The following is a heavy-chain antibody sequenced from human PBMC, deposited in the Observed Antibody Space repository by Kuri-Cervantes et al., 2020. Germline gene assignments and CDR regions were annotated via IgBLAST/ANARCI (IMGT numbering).Heavy chain of an antibody. Sequence: SQTLSLTCAVYGGSFSGYYWSWIRQPPGKGLEWIGYIYYSGSTYYNPSLKSRVTISVDTSKNQFSLKLSSVTAADTAVYYCASRYCSSTSCYWGVDYWGQGTLVTVSS. CDR2: IYYSGST. V-gene: IGHV4-30-4*08. J-gene: IGHJ4*02. CDR3: ASRYCSSTSCYWGVDY. CDR1: GGSFSGYY. D-gene: IGHD2-2*01.